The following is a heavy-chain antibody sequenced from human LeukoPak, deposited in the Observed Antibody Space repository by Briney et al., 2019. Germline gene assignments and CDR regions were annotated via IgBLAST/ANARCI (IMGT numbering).Heavy chain of an antibody. V-gene: IGHV1-69*13. CDR3: ARARRLVAAHSNWFDP. J-gene: IGHJ5*02. Sequence: GASVKVSCKASGGTFSSYAISWVRQAPGQGLEWMGGIIPIFGTANYAQKFQGRVTITADESTGTAYMELSSLRSEDTAVYYCARARRLVAAHSNWFDPWGQGTLVTVSS. CDR1: GGTFSSYA. D-gene: IGHD6-6*01. CDR2: IIPIFGTA.